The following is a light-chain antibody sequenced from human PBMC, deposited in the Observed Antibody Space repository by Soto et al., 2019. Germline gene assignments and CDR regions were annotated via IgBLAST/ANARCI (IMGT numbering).Light chain of an antibody. J-gene: IGKJ4*01. CDR2: GAS. V-gene: IGKV3-20*01. CDR1: QFIGTN. Sequence: RQSPATRSVSPGERAALSCRASQFIGTNLAWYQEMPGQSPRLLVYGASSRATGIPDRFSGSGSGTDFTLTISRLEPEDFAVYYCQQYGSSPLTFGGGTKVDI. CDR3: QQYGSSPLT.